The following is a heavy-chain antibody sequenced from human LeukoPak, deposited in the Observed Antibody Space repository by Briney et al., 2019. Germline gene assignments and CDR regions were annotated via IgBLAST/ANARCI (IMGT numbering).Heavy chain of an antibody. J-gene: IGHJ4*02. CDR2: IYSGGST. CDR3: ARMGYDFWSGYYPFDY. CDR1: GFTVSSNY. D-gene: IGHD3-3*01. V-gene: IGHV3-66*01. Sequence: GGSLRLSCAASGFTVSSNYMSWVRQAPGKGLEWVSVIYSGGSTYYADSVKGRFTISRDNSKNTLYLQMSSLRAEDTAVYYCARMGYDFWSGYYPFDYWGQGTLVTVSS.